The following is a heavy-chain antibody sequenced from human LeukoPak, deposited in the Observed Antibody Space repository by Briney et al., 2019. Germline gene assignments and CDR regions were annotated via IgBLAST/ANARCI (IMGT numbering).Heavy chain of an antibody. CDR2: ISSAGNTV. D-gene: IGHD2/OR15-2a*01. CDR3: TRGVFSDL. V-gene: IGHV3-11*01. Sequence: PGRSLRLSCAASGFTFSDYYMNWIRLPPGKGLEWVAHISSAGNTVYYADSVNGRFTISRDNVKESLYLQMNSLRAEDTAVYYCTRGVFSDLWGQGTLVTVSS. J-gene: IGHJ4*02. CDR1: GFTFSDYY.